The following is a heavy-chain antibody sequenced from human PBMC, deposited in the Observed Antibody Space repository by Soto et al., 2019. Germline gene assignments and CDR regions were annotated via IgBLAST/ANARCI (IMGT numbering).Heavy chain of an antibody. CDR2: IYYSGST. J-gene: IGHJ4*02. CDR3: ASLFMFTFGGVIVMSDFDY. Sequence: SETLSLTCTVSGGSISSSSYYWGWIRQPPGKGLEWIGSIYYSGSTYYNPSLKSRVTISVDTSKNQFSLKLSSVTAADTAVYYCASLFMFTFGGVIVMSDFDYWGQGTLVTVSS. V-gene: IGHV4-39*01. CDR1: GGSISSSSYY. D-gene: IGHD3-16*02.